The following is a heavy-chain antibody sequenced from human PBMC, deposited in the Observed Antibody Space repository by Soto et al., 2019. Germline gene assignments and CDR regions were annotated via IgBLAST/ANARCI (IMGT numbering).Heavy chain of an antibody. CDR3: AKNYYFDC. Sequence: EVQLLESGGGLVQPGGSLRLSCTASGFTFSSYAMSWVRQAPGKGLEWVSSINVVSGATNFADSVKGRFTISRDDSKNSLYLQMNSLRAEDTAVYYCAKNYYFDCWGQGTRVTVSA. CDR1: GFTFSSYA. J-gene: IGHJ4*02. V-gene: IGHV3-23*01. CDR2: INVVSGAT.